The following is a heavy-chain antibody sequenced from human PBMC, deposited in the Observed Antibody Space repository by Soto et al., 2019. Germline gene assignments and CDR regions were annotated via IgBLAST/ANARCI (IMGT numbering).Heavy chain of an antibody. CDR3: ARVSIVVVPAATNNWFDT. J-gene: IGHJ5*02. CDR2: IYYSGST. D-gene: IGHD2-2*01. V-gene: IGHV4-31*03. Sequence: QVQLQESGPGLVKPSQTLSLTCTVSGGSISSGGYYWSWIRQHPGKGLEWIGYIYYSGSTYYNPSLKSRVTISVDTSKNQVSLKLSSVTAADTAVYYCARVSIVVVPAATNNWFDTWGQGNLVTVSS. CDR1: GGSISSGGYY.